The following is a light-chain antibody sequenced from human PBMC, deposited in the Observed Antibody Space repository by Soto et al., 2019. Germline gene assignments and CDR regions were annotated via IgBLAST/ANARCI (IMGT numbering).Light chain of an antibody. CDR1: QSVSSSY. V-gene: IGKV3-20*01. CDR2: GAS. CDR3: QQYGSAPLT. Sequence: EIVLTQSPGTLSLSPGERATLSCRASQSVSSSYLGWYQQQPGQAPRLLIYGASSRATGIPDRFSGSGSETDFTLTISRLEPEDFAVYYCQQYGSAPLTFGGGTKVEIK. J-gene: IGKJ4*01.